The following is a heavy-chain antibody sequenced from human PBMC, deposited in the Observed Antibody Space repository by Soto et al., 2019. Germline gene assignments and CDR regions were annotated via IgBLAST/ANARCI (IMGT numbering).Heavy chain of an antibody. D-gene: IGHD6-19*01. J-gene: IGHJ4*02. Sequence: GGSLRLSCAASGFIFSSYDVHWVRQAPGKGLEWVSVITTTGDTYYAASVKGRFTISRDNSKNTLYLQMNSLRAEDTAVYYCAREATGGSSGWYGYFDYWGQGTLVTVSS. CDR3: AREATGGSSGWYGYFDY. CDR2: ITTTGDT. CDR1: GFIFSSYD. V-gene: IGHV3-13*01.